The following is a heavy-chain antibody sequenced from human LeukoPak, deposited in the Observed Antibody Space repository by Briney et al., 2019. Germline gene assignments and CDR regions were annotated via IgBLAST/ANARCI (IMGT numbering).Heavy chain of an antibody. D-gene: IGHD5-24*01. J-gene: IGHJ3*02. CDR1: GFTFSSYS. CDR3: ARDPERDGYNNDDAFDI. V-gene: IGHV3-21*01. CDR2: ISSSSSYI. Sequence: GGSLRLSCAASGFTFSSYSMNWVRQAPGKGLEWVSSISSSSSYIYYADSVKGRFTISRDNAKNSLYLQMNSPRAEDTAVYYCARDPERDGYNNDDAFDIWGQGTMVTVSS.